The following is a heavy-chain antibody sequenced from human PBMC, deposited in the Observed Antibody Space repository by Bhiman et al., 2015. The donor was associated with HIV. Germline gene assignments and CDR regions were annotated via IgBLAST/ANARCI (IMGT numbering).Heavy chain of an antibody. Sequence: EVQLVESGGGLVKPGGSLRLSCAVSGFTFSTYSMIWVRQAPGKGLEWVSSISGSSSYIYYADSMKGRFNTSRDNAKNSLYLQMTSLRAEDTAVYYCAREARSIAAIDYMDVWGKGTTVTVSS. CDR2: ISGSSSYI. CDR3: AREARSIAAIDYMDV. V-gene: IGHV3-21*01. J-gene: IGHJ6*03. CDR1: GFTFSTYS. D-gene: IGHD6-13*01.